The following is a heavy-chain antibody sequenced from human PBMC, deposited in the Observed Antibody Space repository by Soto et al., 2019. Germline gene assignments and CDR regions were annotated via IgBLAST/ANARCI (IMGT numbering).Heavy chain of an antibody. CDR1: GGSVSSANYY. CDR2: RHYSGST. J-gene: IGHJ4*02. V-gene: IGHV4-61*01. CDR3: ASWYSGTWSNFDY. Sequence: LSLTCTVSGGSVSSANYYWNWIRQPPGKRLEWIGYRHYSGSTNYNPSLKSRVTISVDTSKNQFSLKLSSVTAADTAVYYCASWYSGTWSNFDYWGQGILVTVSS. D-gene: IGHD6-13*01.